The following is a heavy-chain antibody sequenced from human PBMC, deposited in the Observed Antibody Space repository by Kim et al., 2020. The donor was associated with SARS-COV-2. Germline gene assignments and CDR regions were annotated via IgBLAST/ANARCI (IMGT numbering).Heavy chain of an antibody. CDR1: GGTFSSYA. D-gene: IGHD3-22*01. CDR2: IIPIFGTA. V-gene: IGHV1-69*13. Sequence: SVKVSCKASGGTFSSYAISWVRQAPGQGLEWMGGIIPIFGTANYAQKFQGRVTITADESTSTAYMELSSLRSEDTAVYYCARSRDSSGPANSPFDYWGQGTLVTVSS. CDR3: ARSRDSSGPANSPFDY. J-gene: IGHJ4*02.